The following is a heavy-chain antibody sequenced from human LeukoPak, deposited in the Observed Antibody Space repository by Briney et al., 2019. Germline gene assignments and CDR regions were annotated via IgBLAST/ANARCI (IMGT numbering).Heavy chain of an antibody. Sequence: GGSLRLSCAASGFTFSSYEMNWVRQAPGKGLEWVSYSSSSGSTIYYADSVKGRFTISRDNAKNSLYLQMNSLRAEDTAVYYCARGLAVAGYDYWGQGTLVTVSS. D-gene: IGHD6-19*01. CDR1: GFTFSSYE. J-gene: IGHJ4*02. CDR3: ARGLAVAGYDY. CDR2: SSSSGSTI. V-gene: IGHV3-48*03.